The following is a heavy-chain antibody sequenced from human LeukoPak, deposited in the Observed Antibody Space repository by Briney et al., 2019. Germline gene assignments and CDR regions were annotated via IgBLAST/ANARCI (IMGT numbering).Heavy chain of an antibody. CDR1: GFTFSSYA. CDR3: AKDVRDSGLDY. Sequence: PGGSLTLSCAASGFTFSSYAMSWVRQAPGKGLEWVSGISGTGGSTYYADSVKGRFTISRDNSKNTLYLQMKSLRAEDTAVYYCAKDVRDSGLDYWGQGTLVTVSS. V-gene: IGHV3-23*01. CDR2: ISGTGGST. J-gene: IGHJ4*02. D-gene: IGHD5-12*01.